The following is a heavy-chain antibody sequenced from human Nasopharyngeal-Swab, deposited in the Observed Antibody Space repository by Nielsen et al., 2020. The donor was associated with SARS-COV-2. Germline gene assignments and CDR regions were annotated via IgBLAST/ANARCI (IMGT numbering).Heavy chain of an antibody. V-gene: IGHV3-21*01. D-gene: IGHD1-26*01. Sequence: GESLKISCAASGFTFSSYSMNWVRQAPGKGLEWVSSISSSSSYIYYADSVKGRFTISRDNSKNTLYLQMNSLRAEDTAVYYCARDGVGAYLYYFDYWGQGTLVTVSS. CDR1: GFTFSSYS. J-gene: IGHJ4*02. CDR3: ARDGVGAYLYYFDY. CDR2: ISSSSSYI.